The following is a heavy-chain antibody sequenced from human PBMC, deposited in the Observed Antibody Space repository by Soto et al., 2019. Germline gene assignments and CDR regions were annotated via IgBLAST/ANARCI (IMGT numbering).Heavy chain of an antibody. CDR2: IYHSGST. Sequence: QLQLQESGSGLVKPSQTLSLTCAVSGGSISSGGYSWSWIRQPPGKGLEWIGYIYHSGSTYYNPSLKSRVTISVDRSKNQFSLKLGSVTAADTAVYYCARVWVAGYSSSWSPGRYYFDYWGQGTLDTVSS. J-gene: IGHJ4*02. CDR1: GGSISSGGYS. D-gene: IGHD6-13*01. V-gene: IGHV4-30-2*01. CDR3: ARVWVAGYSSSWSPGRYYFDY.